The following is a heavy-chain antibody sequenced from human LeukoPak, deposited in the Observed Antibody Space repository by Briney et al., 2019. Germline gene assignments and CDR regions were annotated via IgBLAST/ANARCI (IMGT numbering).Heavy chain of an antibody. V-gene: IGHV4-39*01. CDR1: GGSISSSSYY. J-gene: IGHJ4*02. D-gene: IGHD4-17*01. Sequence: SETLSLTCTVSGGSISSSSYYWGWIRQPPGKGLEWIGSIYYSGSTYYNPSLKSRVTISVDTSKNQFSRKLSSVTAADTAVYYCASHYGDYQDYWGQGTLVTVSS. CDR2: IYYSGST. CDR3: ASHYGDYQDY.